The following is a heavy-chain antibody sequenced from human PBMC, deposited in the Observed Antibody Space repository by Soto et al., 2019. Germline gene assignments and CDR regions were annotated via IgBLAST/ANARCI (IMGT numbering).Heavy chain of an antibody. CDR2: TSYDGSKK. Sequence: QVQLEESGGGVVQPGRSLRLSCAASGFTFSSHAMHWVRQAPGKGLEWVAVTSYDGSKKYYADSVKGRFTISRDNFKNTLHPQMDSLRPEDTAVYHCVRDRVVAGIGEVDYWGQGTLVTVSS. CDR3: VRDRVVAGIGEVDY. J-gene: IGHJ4*02. CDR1: GFTFSSHA. V-gene: IGHV3-30-3*01. D-gene: IGHD6-19*01.